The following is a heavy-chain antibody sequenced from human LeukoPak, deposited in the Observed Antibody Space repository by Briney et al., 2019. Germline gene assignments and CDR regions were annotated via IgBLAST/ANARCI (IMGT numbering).Heavy chain of an antibody. D-gene: IGHD3-16*02. J-gene: IGHJ1*01. V-gene: IGHV1-18*01. Sequence: GASVKVSCKASGYTFTSCAMNWVRQAPGQGLEWMGWISAYNGNTNYAQKLQGRVTMTTDTSTSTAYMELRSLRSDDTAVYYCARGDYVWGSYRYHEYFQHWGQGTLVTVSS. CDR3: ARGDYVWGSYRYHEYFQH. CDR1: GYTFTSCA. CDR2: ISAYNGNT.